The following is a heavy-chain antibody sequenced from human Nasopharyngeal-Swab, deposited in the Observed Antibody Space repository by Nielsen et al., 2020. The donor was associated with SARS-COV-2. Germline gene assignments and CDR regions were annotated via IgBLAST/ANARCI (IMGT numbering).Heavy chain of an antibody. V-gene: IGHV3-53*01. J-gene: IGHJ3*01. Sequence: GESLKISCAASGIFVSGNYMNWVRQAPGMGLEWVSVVYAGGSTFYADYVKGRFTISRDNSKNKLYLQMNNLRPEDTAMYYCASPVFGVVSDAFDLWGQGTMVTVSS. CDR1: GIFVSGNY. CDR3: ASPVFGVVSDAFDL. D-gene: IGHD3-3*01. CDR2: VYAGGST.